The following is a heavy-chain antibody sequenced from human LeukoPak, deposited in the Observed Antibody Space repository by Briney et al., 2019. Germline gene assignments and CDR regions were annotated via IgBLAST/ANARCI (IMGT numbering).Heavy chain of an antibody. CDR2: IIPILGIA. CDR3: ARDPAYYYDSSGYYYV. CDR1: GGTFGGYA. D-gene: IGHD3-22*01. Sequence: ASVKVSCKASGGTFGGYAISWVRQAPGQGLEWMGRIIPILGIANYAQKFQGRVTITADKSTSTAYMELSSLRSEDTAVYYCARDPAYYYDSSGYYYVWGQGTLVTVSS. V-gene: IGHV1-69*04. J-gene: IGHJ4*02.